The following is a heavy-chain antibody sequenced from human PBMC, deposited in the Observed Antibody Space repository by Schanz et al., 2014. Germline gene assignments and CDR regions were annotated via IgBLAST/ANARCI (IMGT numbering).Heavy chain of an antibody. CDR3: ARGRGFYDY. CDR1: RYTFNTYG. J-gene: IGHJ4*02. Sequence: GPGVKEPGASVKVSCEASRYTFNTYGLNWVRQAPGQGLEWMGWISAQTGDTRYAQKMQGRVTMTRDTSTSTVYMELSSLRSEDTAVYYCARGRGFYDYWGQGVRVIVSS. V-gene: IGHV1-18*01. CDR2: ISAQTGDT. D-gene: IGHD3-10*01.